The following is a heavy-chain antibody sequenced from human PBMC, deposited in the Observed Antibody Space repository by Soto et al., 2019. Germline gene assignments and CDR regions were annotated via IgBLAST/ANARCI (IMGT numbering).Heavy chain of an antibody. Sequence: SETLSLTCTVSGGSISSYYWSWIRQPPGKGLEWIGYIYYSGSTNYNPSLKSRVTISVDTSKNQFSLKLSSVTAADTAVYYCSRVKGSGSGSYYNVFWFDPWGQGTLVTV. J-gene: IGHJ5*02. V-gene: IGHV4-59*01. D-gene: IGHD3-10*01. CDR1: GGSISSYY. CDR3: SRVKGSGSGSYYNVFWFDP. CDR2: IYYSGST.